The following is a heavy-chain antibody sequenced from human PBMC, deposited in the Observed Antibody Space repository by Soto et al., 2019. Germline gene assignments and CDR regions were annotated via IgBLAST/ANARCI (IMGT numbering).Heavy chain of an antibody. CDR1: GYTFTSYA. CDR2: INAGNGNT. V-gene: IGHV1-3*01. D-gene: IGHD1-26*01. J-gene: IGHJ4*02. CDR3: AREGWELGNYYFDY. Sequence: ASVKVSCKASGYTFTSYAMHWVRQAPGQRLEWMGWINAGNGNTKYSQEFQGRVTITRDTAASTAFMELSSLRSEDTAVYYCAREGWELGNYYFDYWGQGTLVTVSS.